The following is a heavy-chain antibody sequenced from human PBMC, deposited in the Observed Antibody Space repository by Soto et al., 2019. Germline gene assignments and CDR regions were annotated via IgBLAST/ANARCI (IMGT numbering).Heavy chain of an antibody. V-gene: IGHV3-49*04. Sequence: SLRLSCTASGFTFGNYVMSWVRQAPGKGLEWVGFIRSKADGGTTEYAASVKGRFTTSRDDSKSIAYLQMNSLKTEDTAVYYCTRDLAGSGKDVWGQGTTVTVSS. D-gene: IGHD2-15*01. J-gene: IGHJ6*02. CDR1: GFTFGNYV. CDR3: TRDLAGSGKDV. CDR2: IRSKADGGTT.